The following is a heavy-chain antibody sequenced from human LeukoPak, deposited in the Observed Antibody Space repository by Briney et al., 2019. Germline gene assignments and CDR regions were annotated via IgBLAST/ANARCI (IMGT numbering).Heavy chain of an antibody. CDR1: GYTFTSYG. J-gene: IGHJ4*02. CDR3: ARVRGSGSYYKGHGDY. D-gene: IGHD3-10*01. V-gene: IGHV1-18*01. Sequence: ASVKVSCKASGYTFTSYGISWVRQAPGQGLEWMGWISAYNGNTNYARKLQGRVTMTTDTSTSTAYMELRSLRSDDTAVYYCARVRGSGSYYKGHGDYWGQGTLVTVSS. CDR2: ISAYNGNT.